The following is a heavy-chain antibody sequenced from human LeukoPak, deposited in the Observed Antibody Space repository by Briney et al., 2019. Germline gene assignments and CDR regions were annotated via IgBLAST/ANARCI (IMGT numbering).Heavy chain of an antibody. CDR1: GFIVSSHF. CDR3: ARSSSGWHDY. D-gene: IGHD6-19*01. J-gene: IGHJ4*02. V-gene: IGHV3-53*01. Sequence: PGGSLRLSCAASGFIVSSHFMSWVRQAPGKGLEWVSVIYADGSTYYADTVKGRFTISRDNSKNTLFLQMNSLRADDTAMYYCARSSSGWHDYWGQGTLVNVSS. CDR2: IYADGST.